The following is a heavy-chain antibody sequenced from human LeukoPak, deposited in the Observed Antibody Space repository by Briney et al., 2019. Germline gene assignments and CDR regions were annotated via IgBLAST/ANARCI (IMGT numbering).Heavy chain of an antibody. V-gene: IGHV1-18*01. CDR2: ISAYNGNT. CDR3: AASGATTIDWFDP. Sequence: ASVNVSCTASGYTFTSYGISWVRQAPGQGLEWMGWISAYNGNTNYAQKLQGRVTMTTDTSTSTAYMELRSLRSDDTAVYYCAASGATTIDWFDPWGQGTLVTVSS. CDR1: GYTFTSYG. D-gene: IGHD1-26*01. J-gene: IGHJ5*02.